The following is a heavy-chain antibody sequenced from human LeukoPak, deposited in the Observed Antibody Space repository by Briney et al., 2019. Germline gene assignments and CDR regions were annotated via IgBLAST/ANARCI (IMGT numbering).Heavy chain of an antibody. Sequence: PSETLSLTCTVSGGSIGSYYWSWIRQPPGKGLEWIGYIYYSGSTNYNPSLKSRVTISVDTSKNQFSLKLSSVTAADTAVYYCARVDDYGDVDAFDIWGQGTMVTVSS. CDR3: ARVDDYGDVDAFDI. CDR2: IYYSGST. V-gene: IGHV4-59*01. CDR1: GGSIGSYY. J-gene: IGHJ3*02. D-gene: IGHD4-17*01.